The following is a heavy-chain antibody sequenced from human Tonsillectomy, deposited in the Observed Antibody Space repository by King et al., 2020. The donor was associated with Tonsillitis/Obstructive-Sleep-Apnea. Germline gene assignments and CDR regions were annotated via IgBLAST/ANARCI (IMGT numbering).Heavy chain of an antibody. CDR3: AKYMSAMIVVVITTSLAFDI. CDR2: ISWKSGTI. CDR1: GFTFDDYA. D-gene: IGHD3-22*01. Sequence: VQLVESGGGLVQPGRSLRLSCAASGFTFDDYAMHWVRQAPGKGLEWVSGISWKSGTIGYADSVKGRFTISRDNAKNSLYLQMNSLRAEDTALYYCAKYMSAMIVVVITTSLAFDIWGQGTMVTVSS. J-gene: IGHJ3*02. V-gene: IGHV3-9*01.